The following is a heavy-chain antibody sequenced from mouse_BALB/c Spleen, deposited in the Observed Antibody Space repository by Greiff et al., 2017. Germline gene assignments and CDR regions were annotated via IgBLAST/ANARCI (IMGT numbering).Heavy chain of an antibody. Sequence: EVQVVESGPSLVKPSQTLSLTCSVTGDSITSGYWNWIRKFPGNKLEYMGYISYSGSTYYNPSLKSRISITRDTSKNQYYLQLNSVTTEDTATYYCARYLYRFYAMDYWGQGTSVTVSS. V-gene: IGHV3-8*02. CDR2: ISYSGST. CDR3: ARYLYRFYAMDY. J-gene: IGHJ4*01. CDR1: GDSITSGY. D-gene: IGHD2-14*01.